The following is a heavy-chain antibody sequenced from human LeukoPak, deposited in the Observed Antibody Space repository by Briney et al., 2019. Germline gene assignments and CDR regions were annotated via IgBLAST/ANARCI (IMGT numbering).Heavy chain of an antibody. CDR2: ISGSGGST. V-gene: IGHV3-23*01. J-gene: IGHJ4*02. Sequence: PGGSLRLSCAASGFTFSSYAMSCVRQAPGKGLEWVSAISGSGGSTYYADSVKGRLTISRDNPKNTLYLQMNSLRAEDTAVYYCAKDHDILTGFGIYYFDYWGQGTLVTVSS. D-gene: IGHD3-9*01. CDR1: GFTFSSYA. CDR3: AKDHDILTGFGIYYFDY.